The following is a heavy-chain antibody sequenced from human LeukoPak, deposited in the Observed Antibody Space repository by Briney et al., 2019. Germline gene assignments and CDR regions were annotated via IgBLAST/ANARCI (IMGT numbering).Heavy chain of an antibody. D-gene: IGHD3-9*01. CDR1: GFTFSSYA. CDR2: ISYDGSNK. Sequence: GGPLRLSCAASGFTFSSYAMHWVRQAPGKGLEWVAVISYDGSNKYYADSVKGRFTISIDNSKNTLYLQMNSLRAEDTAVYYCARDRTGTGDYYFDYWGQGTLVTVSS. J-gene: IGHJ4*02. CDR3: ARDRTGTGDYYFDY. V-gene: IGHV3-30-3*01.